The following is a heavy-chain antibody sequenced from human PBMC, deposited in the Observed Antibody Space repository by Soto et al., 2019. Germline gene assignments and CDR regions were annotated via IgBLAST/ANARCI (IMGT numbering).Heavy chain of an antibody. CDR2: IHPSGQPI. CDR1: GFTFSSSE. D-gene: IGHD1-26*01. V-gene: IGHV3-48*03. CDR3: ARRASR. J-gene: IGHJ3*01. Sequence: EVQLVESGGGLVQPGGSLRLSCAVSGFTFSSSEMYWVRQAPGKGLEWISYIHPSGQPIFYADSVKGRFTISRDNANNSLFLQMNSPRAVDTAVYYCARRASRWGQGTMVTVSS.